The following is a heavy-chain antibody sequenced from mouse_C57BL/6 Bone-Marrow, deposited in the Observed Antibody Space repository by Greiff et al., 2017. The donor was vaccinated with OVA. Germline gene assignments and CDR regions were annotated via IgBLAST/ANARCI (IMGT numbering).Heavy chain of an antibody. V-gene: IGHV1-81*01. D-gene: IGHD1-1*01. CDR3: ARNIDGSDPTGYFDV. Sequence: QVQLKQSGAELARPGASVKLSCKASGYTFTSYGISWVKQRTGQGLEWIGEIYPRSGNTYYNEKFKGKATLTADKSSSTAYMELRSLTSEDSAVYFCARNIDGSDPTGYFDVWGTGTTVTVSS. CDR1: GYTFTSYG. J-gene: IGHJ1*03. CDR2: IYPRSGNT.